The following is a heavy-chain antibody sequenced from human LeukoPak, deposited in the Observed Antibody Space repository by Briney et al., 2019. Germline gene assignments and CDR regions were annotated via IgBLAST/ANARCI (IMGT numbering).Heavy chain of an antibody. J-gene: IGHJ4*02. CDR3: ARAFRGVIPYFDY. D-gene: IGHD3-10*01. CDR2: ISAYNGNT. Sequence: ASVTVSFKASGYTFSNYYMHWVRQAPGQGLEWMGWISAYNGNTNYAQKLQGRVTMTTDTSTSTAYMELRSLRSDDTAVYYCARAFRGVIPYFDYWGQGTLVTVSS. V-gene: IGHV1-18*04. CDR1: GYTFSNYY.